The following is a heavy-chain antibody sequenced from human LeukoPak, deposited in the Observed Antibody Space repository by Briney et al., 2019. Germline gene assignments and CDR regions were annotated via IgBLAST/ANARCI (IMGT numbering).Heavy chain of an antibody. V-gene: IGHV4-39*07. D-gene: IGHD3-9*01. J-gene: IGHJ4*02. CDR1: GGSISSSTNY. CDR3: AVTKRLTGYPSFAY. Sequence: PSETLSLTCTVSGGSISSSTNYWGWIRQPPGRGLEWIGNIYYSGSTYYNPSLKSRVTISVDTSKNQFSLKLSSVTAADTAVYYCAVTKRLTGYPSFAYWGQGTLLTVSS. CDR2: IYYSGST.